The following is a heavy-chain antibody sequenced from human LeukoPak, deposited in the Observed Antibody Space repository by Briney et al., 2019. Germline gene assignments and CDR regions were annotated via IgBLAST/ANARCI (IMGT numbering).Heavy chain of an antibody. D-gene: IGHD3-16*01. CDR1: GFTFSSYA. Sequence: PGGSLRLSCAASGFTFSSYAMYWVRQAPGKGLEWVSGMNGGGGITYYADSVKGRFTISRDNAKNTLYLQMNSLRAEDTAVYYCARDGQGDLPHDYWGQGTLVTASS. CDR2: MNGGGGIT. V-gene: IGHV3-23*01. CDR3: ARDGQGDLPHDY. J-gene: IGHJ4*02.